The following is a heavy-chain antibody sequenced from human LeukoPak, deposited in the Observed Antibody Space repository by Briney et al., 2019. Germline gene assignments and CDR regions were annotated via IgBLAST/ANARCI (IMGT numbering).Heavy chain of an antibody. J-gene: IGHJ4*02. D-gene: IGHD2-15*01. Sequence: SETLSLTCAVYGGSFSGYYWSWIRQPPGKGLEWIGEINHSGSTNYNPSLKSRVTISVDTSKNQFSLKLSSVTAADTAVYYCARGIKYCSGGSCYSWSGFDYWGQGTLVTASS. V-gene: IGHV4-34*01. CDR3: ARGIKYCSGGSCYSWSGFDY. CDR2: INHSGST. CDR1: GGSFSGYY.